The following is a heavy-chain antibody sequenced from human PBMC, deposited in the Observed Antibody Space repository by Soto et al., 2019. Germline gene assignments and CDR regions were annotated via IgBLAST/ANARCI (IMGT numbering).Heavy chain of an antibody. CDR2: FYYSGST. CDR3: ARSLSGVTRDVFDV. V-gene: IGHV4-59*01. Sequence: SETLSLTCTVSGASISNYYWSWIRQPPGKELKCIGSFYYSGSTNYNPSLKSRVTISADTSKNQFSLQLSSVTAADTALYYCARSLSGVTRDVFDVWGQGTLVPVSS. J-gene: IGHJ3*01. CDR1: GASISNYY. D-gene: IGHD5-18*01.